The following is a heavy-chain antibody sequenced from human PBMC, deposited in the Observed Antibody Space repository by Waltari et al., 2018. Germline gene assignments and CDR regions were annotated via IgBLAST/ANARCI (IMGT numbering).Heavy chain of an antibody. J-gene: IGHJ5*02. CDR1: GDSVSSNSAA. CDR3: ARGVANDFWSGYSGGHWFDP. D-gene: IGHD3-3*01. Sequence: QVQLQQSGPGLVKPSQTLSLTCAISGDSVSSNSAAWNWIRQSPSTGLEWLGRTYYRSKWYNDYAVSVKSRITINPDTSKNQFSLQLNSVTPEDTAVYYCARGVANDFWSGYSGGHWFDPWGQGTLVTVSS. V-gene: IGHV6-1*01. CDR2: TYYRSKWYN.